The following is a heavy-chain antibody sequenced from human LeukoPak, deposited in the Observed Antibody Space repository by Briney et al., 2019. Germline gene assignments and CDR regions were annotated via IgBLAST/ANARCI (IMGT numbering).Heavy chain of an antibody. CDR2: ISSSSSTI. V-gene: IGHV3-48*01. D-gene: IGHD5-12*01. Sequence: GGSLRLSCAASGFTFSSYSMNWVRQAPGKGLEWVSYISSSSSTIYYADSVKGRFTISRDDAKNSLYLQMNSLRAEDTAVYYCARIYSGYDYRGSAVDYWGQGTLVTVSS. CDR3: ARIYSGYDYRGSAVDY. J-gene: IGHJ4*02. CDR1: GFTFSSYS.